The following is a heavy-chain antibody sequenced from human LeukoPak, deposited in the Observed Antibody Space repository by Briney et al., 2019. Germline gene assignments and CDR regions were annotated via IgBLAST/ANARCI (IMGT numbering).Heavy chain of an antibody. CDR3: ARIKPNIVAKWEPGDY. CDR1: CYTLSRHG. V-gene: IGHV1-18*01. D-gene: IGHD5-12*01. J-gene: IGHJ4*02. Sequence: APMKGSCKAFCYTLSRHGINWGRQAPGQRLLWIGWISAYNGNTNYAQKLQGRVTMTTDTSTSTAYMELRSLRSDDTAVYYCARIKPNIVAKWEPGDYWGQGTLVTVSS. CDR2: ISAYNGNT.